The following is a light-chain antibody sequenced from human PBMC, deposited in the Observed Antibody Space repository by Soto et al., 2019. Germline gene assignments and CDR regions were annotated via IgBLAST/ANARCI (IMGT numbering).Light chain of an antibody. V-gene: IGLV2-14*01. CDR3: CSHTSSSTYV. J-gene: IGLJ1*01. Sequence: QSVLTQPASVSGSPGQSITISCTGTSSDVGGYNSVSWYQQHPGKAPKLVIYDVGNRPSGVSDRFSGSKSGNTASLTISGLQAEDEAEYYCCSHTSSSTYVFGAGTKLTVL. CDR1: SSDVGGYNS. CDR2: DVG.